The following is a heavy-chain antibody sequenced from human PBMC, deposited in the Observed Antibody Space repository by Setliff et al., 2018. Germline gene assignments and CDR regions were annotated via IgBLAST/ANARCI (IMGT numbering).Heavy chain of an antibody. CDR1: GGSISSYY. J-gene: IGHJ4*03. V-gene: IGHV4-59*01. Sequence: SETLSLTCTVSGGSISSYYWSWIRQPPGKGLEWIGYIYYSGSTNYNPSLKSRVTISVDTSKNQFSLKLSSVTAADTAVYYCAGGRRYDYGWDFDYWGQGTMVTVSS. D-gene: IGHD4-17*01. CDR2: IYYSGST. CDR3: AGGRRYDYGWDFDY.